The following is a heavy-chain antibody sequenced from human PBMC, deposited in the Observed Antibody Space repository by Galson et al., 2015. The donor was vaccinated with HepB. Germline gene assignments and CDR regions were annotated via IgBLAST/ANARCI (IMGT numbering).Heavy chain of an antibody. CDR1: GFTFGNYA. CDR3: TRDSVGAYYDILYRNDAFDI. Sequence: SLRLSCAASGFTFGNYAMSWVRQAPGKGLEWVGFIRSKAYGGTTEYAASVKGRFTISRDDSKSIAYLQMNSLKTEDTAVYYCTRDSVGAYYDILYRNDAFDIWGQGTMVTVSS. CDR2: IRSKAYGGTT. V-gene: IGHV3-49*04. J-gene: IGHJ3*02. D-gene: IGHD3-9*01.